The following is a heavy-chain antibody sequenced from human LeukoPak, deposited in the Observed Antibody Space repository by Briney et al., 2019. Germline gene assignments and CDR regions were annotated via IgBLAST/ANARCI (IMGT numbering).Heavy chain of an antibody. CDR3: ARDLTVYSSSWYYFDY. D-gene: IGHD6-13*01. CDR2: INPSGGST. Sequence: ASVKVSCKASGYTFTSYYMHWARQAPGQGLEWMGIINPSGGSTSYAQKFQGRVTMTRDTSTSTAYMELSSLRSEDTAVYYCARDLTVYSSSWYYFDYWGQGTLVTVSS. CDR1: GYTFTSYY. J-gene: IGHJ4*02. V-gene: IGHV1-46*01.